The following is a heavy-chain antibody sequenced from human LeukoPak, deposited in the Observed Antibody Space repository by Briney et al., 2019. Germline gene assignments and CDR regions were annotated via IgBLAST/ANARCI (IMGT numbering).Heavy chain of an antibody. CDR2: ISGTGGST. CDR1: GFTFSRYA. J-gene: IGHJ4*02. D-gene: IGHD1-26*01. Sequence: GGSLRLSCAASGFTFSRYAMSWVRQAPGKGLEWVSAISGTGGSTYYADSVKGRFTISRDNSKNTLYLQMNSLRAEDTAVYYCATSGSYYRFEYWGQGTLVTVSS. CDR3: ATSGSYYRFEY. V-gene: IGHV3-23*01.